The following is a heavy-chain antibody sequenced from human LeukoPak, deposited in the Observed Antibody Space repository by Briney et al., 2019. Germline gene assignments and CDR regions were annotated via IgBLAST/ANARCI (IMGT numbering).Heavy chain of an antibody. CDR2: IYYSGST. V-gene: IGHV4-59*01. D-gene: IGHD5-24*01. CDR3: ARDSRDVETEGFDY. Sequence: SETLSLTCTVSGGSISSYYWSWIRQPPGKGLEWIGYIYYSGSTKYNPSLKSRVTISVDTSKNQFSLKLSSVTAADTAVYYCARDSRDVETEGFDYWGQGTLVTVSS. J-gene: IGHJ4*02. CDR1: GGSISSYY.